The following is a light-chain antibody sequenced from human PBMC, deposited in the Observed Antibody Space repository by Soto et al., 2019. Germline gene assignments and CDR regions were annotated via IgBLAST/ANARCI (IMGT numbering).Light chain of an antibody. Sequence: VVTQSPSTLSVSTGEGATLSCRASQGIGDTFAWYQQKPGHTPRLLIYDTSIRATCFPARFSGSRSGAEFTLTISSLQSEDFAVYYCQHYVNWPLTFGGGTKVESK. V-gene: IGKV3-15*01. CDR1: QGIGDT. CDR3: QHYVNWPLT. J-gene: IGKJ4*01. CDR2: DTS.